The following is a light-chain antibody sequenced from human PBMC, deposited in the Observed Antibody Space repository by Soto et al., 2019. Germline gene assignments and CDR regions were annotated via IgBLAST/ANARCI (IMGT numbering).Light chain of an antibody. V-gene: IGKV1-39*01. CDR1: QSISSY. CDR3: LQANSFPLT. J-gene: IGKJ4*01. CDR2: AAS. Sequence: DSQMTQSPSSLSASVGDRVTITCRASQSISSYLNWYQQKPGKAPKLLIYAASSLQSGVPSRLSGSGSGTDYTLTISSLQPEDFATYDCLQANSFPLTVGGGNKVEIK.